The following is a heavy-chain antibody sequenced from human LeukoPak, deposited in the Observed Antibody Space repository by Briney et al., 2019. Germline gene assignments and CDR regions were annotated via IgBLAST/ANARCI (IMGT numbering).Heavy chain of an antibody. CDR3: ARDVAAAILNWFDP. J-gene: IGHJ5*02. CDR1: GFTFSSYA. D-gene: IGHD2-2*02. Sequence: GGSLRLSCAASGFTFSSYAMSWVRQAPGKGLEWVSAISSSSSTIYYADSVKGRFTISRDNAKNSLYLQMNSLRDEDTAVYYCARDVAAAILNWFDPWGQGTLVTVSS. CDR2: ISSSSSTI. V-gene: IGHV3-48*02.